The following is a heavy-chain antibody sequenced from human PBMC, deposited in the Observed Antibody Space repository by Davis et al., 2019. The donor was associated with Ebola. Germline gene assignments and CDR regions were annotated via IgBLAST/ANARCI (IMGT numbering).Heavy chain of an antibody. Sequence: PGGSLRLSCKGSGYSFTSYWIGWVRQMPGKGLEWMGIIYPGDSDTRYSPSFQGQVTISADKSISTAYLQWSSLKASDTAMYYCARRQREAGTTPYFDYWGQGTLVTVSS. V-gene: IGHV5-51*01. CDR2: IYPGDSDT. D-gene: IGHD1-7*01. CDR1: GYSFTSYW. CDR3: ARRQREAGTTPYFDY. J-gene: IGHJ4*02.